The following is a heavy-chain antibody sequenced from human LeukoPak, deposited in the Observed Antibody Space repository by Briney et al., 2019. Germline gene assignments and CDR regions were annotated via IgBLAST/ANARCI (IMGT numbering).Heavy chain of an antibody. CDR3: ARSPYCSGGSCYLSSWFDP. V-gene: IGHV1-2*02. Sequence: ASVTVSCKASGYTFTGYYMHWVRQAPGQGLEWMGWINPNSGGTNYAQKFQGRVTMTRDTSISTAYMELSRLRSDDTAVYYCARSPYCSGGSCYLSSWFDPWGQGTLVTVSS. CDR1: GYTFTGYY. D-gene: IGHD2-15*01. CDR2: INPNSGGT. J-gene: IGHJ5*02.